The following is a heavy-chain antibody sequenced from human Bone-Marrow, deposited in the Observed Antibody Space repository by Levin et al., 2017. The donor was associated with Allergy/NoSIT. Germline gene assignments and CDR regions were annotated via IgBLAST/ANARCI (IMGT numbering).Heavy chain of an antibody. CDR1: GGSFRGNY. CDR3: ARGVPASGTDYYAMDV. V-gene: IGHV4-34*01. J-gene: IGHJ6*02. Sequence: SQTLSLPCAVYGGSFRGNYWTWIRQPPGKGLEWIGEINHSGSTNYNPSLKSRVTISVDTFKNQFSLKVRSVTAADTAVYYCARGVPASGTDYYAMDVWGLGTTVTVSS. D-gene: IGHD2-2*01. CDR2: INHSGST.